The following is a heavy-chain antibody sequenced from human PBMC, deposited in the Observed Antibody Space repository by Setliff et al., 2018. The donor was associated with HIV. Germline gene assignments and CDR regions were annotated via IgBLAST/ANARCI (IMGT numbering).Heavy chain of an antibody. CDR2: VDPEDGET. J-gene: IGHJ4*02. CDR1: GYTFNNYG. D-gene: IGHD2-15*01. Sequence: ASVKVSCKASGYTFNNYGISWVRQAPGQGLEWMGRVDPEDGETIYAEKFQGRVTITADTSTDTAYMELSSLRSEDTAVYYCATNPHSVDYWGQGTLVTVSS. CDR3: ATNPHSVDY. V-gene: IGHV1-69-2*01.